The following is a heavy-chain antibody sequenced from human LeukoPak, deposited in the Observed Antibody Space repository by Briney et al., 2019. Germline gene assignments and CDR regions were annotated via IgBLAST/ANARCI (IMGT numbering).Heavy chain of an antibody. J-gene: IGHJ1*01. CDR1: GGSFSGYY. V-gene: IGHV4-34*01. D-gene: IGHD4-17*01. CDR2: INHSGST. Sequence: SETLSLTCAVYGGSFSGYYWSWIRQPPGQGLEWIGEINHSGSTNYNPSLKSRVTILVDTSKNQFSLKLSSVTAADTAVYYCARGHSPVTTKVSYFQHWGQGTLVTVSS. CDR3: ARGHSPVTTKVSYFQH.